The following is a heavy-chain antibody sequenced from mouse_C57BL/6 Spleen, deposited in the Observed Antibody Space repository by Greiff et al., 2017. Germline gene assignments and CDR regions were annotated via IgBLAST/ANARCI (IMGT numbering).Heavy chain of an antibody. D-gene: IGHD4-1*01. Sequence: QVQLQQSGAELVRPGASVTLSCKASGYTFTDYEMHWVKQTPVHGLEWIGAIDPETGGTAYNQKFKGKAILTADQSSSTAYMELRSLTSEDSAVYYCTRGGTGTDYFDYWGQVTTLTVSS. CDR1: GYTFTDYE. CDR3: TRGGTGTDYFDY. CDR2: IDPETGGT. J-gene: IGHJ2*01. V-gene: IGHV1-15*01.